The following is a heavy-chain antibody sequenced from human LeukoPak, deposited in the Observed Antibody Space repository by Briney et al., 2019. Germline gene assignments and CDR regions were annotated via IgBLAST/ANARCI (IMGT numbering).Heavy chain of an antibody. D-gene: IGHD4-17*01. J-gene: IGHJ5*02. CDR2: ISYDGRHK. CDR1: GITFRSYG. V-gene: IGHV3-30*18. CDR3: AKGARGDTVTSIVGLNWFDP. Sequence: GGSLRLSCAASGITFRSYGMHWVRQALGKGLDWVAVISYDGRHKYYADSVKGRFSISRDNSKTTLYLQMNSLRADDTAVYYCAKGARGDTVTSIVGLNWFDPWGQGTLVTVSS.